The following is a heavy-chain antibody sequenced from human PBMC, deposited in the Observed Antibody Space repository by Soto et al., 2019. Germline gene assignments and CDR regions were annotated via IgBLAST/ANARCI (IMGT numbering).Heavy chain of an antibody. D-gene: IGHD3-22*01. V-gene: IGHV1-18*01. CDR3: ARDRGRPDLRDTHYYDSSDLDYGMDV. CDR1: GYTFTSYG. Sequence: ASVKVSCKASGYTFTSYGISWVRQAPGQGLEWMGWISAYNGNTNYAQKLQGRVTMTTDTSTSTAYMELRSLRAEDTAVYYCARDRGRPDLRDTHYYDSSDLDYGMDVWGQGTTVTVSS. CDR2: ISAYNGNT. J-gene: IGHJ6*02.